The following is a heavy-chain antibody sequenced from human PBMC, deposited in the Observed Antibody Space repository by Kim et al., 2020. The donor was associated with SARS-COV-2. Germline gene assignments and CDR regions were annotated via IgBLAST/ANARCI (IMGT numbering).Heavy chain of an antibody. Sequence: GGSLRLSCGASGFMFSRYRMHWVRQAPGKGLVWVARINSDESRISYADSVKGRFTISRDNAKNTLYLQMNSLRANDTAVYYCTRVRELKIGRQLVPTSCMDVWGPGTTVTVSS. CDR1: GFMFSRYR. J-gene: IGHJ6*02. D-gene: IGHD2-2*01. CDR3: TRVRELKIGRQLVPTSCMDV. V-gene: IGHV3-74*01. CDR2: INSDESRI.